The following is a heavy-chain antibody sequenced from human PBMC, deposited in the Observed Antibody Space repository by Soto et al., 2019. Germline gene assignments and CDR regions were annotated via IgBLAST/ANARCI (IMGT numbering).Heavy chain of an antibody. CDR1: GGSISSSSYY. V-gene: IGHV4-39*01. CDR3: ARHVRRTIEVNFDY. D-gene: IGHD2-21*01. CDR2: IYYSGST. J-gene: IGHJ4*02. Sequence: PSETLSLTCTVSGGSISSSSYYWGWIRQPPGEGLEWIGSIYYSGSTYYNPSLKSRVTISVDTSKNQFSLKLSSVTAADTAVYYCARHVRRTIEVNFDYWGQGTLVTVSS.